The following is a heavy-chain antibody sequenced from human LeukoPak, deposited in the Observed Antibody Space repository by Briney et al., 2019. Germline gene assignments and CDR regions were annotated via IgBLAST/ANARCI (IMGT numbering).Heavy chain of an antibody. CDR2: VYYSGST. J-gene: IGHJ2*01. D-gene: IGHD6-19*01. Sequence: SETLSLTCTVSGGSISSYYWSWIRQPPGKGLEWIGYVYYSGSTNYNPSLKSRVTISVDTSKNQFSLKLSSVTAADTAVYYCARVYSSGWYADWYFDLWGRGTLVTVSS. V-gene: IGHV4-59*01. CDR3: ARVYSSGWYADWYFDL. CDR1: GGSISSYY.